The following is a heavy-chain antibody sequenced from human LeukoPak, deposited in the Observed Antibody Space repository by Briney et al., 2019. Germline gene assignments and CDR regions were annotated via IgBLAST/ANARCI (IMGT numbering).Heavy chain of an antibody. D-gene: IGHD2-2*01. CDR1: GFSFSSYS. V-gene: IGHV3-21*01. CDR2: ISSSSTST. Sequence: GGSLRLSCAASGFSFSSYSMNWVRQAPGKGLECVSSISSSSTSTYYADSVKGRFTISRGNAKNSVYLQMSSLRAEDTAVYYCTRDPANMDVWGKGTTVTVSS. J-gene: IGHJ6*03. CDR3: TRDPANMDV.